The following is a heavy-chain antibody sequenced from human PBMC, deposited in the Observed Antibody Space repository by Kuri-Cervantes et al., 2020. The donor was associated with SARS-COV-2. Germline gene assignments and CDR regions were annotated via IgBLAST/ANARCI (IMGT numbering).Heavy chain of an antibody. V-gene: IGHV1-18*01. J-gene: IGHJ4*02. CDR1: GYTFTSYG. D-gene: IGHD2-2*01. Sequence: ASVKVSCKASGYTFTSYGISWVRQAPGQGLEWMGWISAYNGNTNYAQKLQGRVTMTTDTSTSTAYMELSSLRSEDTAVYYCATLRGYCSSTSCPDYWGQGTLVTVSS. CDR3: ATLRGYCSSTSCPDY. CDR2: ISAYNGNT.